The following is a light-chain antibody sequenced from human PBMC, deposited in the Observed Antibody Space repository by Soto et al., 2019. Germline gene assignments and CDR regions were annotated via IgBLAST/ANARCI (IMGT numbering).Light chain of an antibody. J-gene: IGLJ2*01. CDR3: SSYTTIKTVV. CDR1: SSDVGGYNY. CDR2: EVS. Sequence: QSVLTQPASVSGSPGQSITISCTGTSSDVGGYNYVSWYQQHPGKAPKLMIYEVSNRPSGVSNRFSGSKSGNTASLTISGVQPEDEADYHCSSYTTIKTVVFGGGTKVTVL. V-gene: IGLV2-14*01.